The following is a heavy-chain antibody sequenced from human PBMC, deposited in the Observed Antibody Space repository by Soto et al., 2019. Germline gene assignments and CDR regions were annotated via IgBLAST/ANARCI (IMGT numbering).Heavy chain of an antibody. V-gene: IGHV4-30-4*01. J-gene: IGHJ5*02. Sequence: QVQLQESGPGLVKPSQTLSLTCTVSGDSISNGYNYWSWIRQSPGKGLEWIGYISYSGTSYYNPSRQSRISISVDTSRNQFSLTLTSVTAADTAVYYCARDHYYDSISYGNWFDPWGQGTVVTVSS. CDR3: ARDHYYDSISYGNWFDP. CDR1: GDSISNGYNY. CDR2: ISYSGTS. D-gene: IGHD3-22*01.